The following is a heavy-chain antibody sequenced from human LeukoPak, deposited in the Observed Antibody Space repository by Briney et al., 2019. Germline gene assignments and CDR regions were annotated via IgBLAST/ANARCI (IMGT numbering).Heavy chain of an antibody. Sequence: ASVKVSCKASGGTFSSYAISWVRQAPGQGLEWMGRIIPILGIANYAQKFQGRVTITADKSTSTAYMELSSLRSEDTAVYYCARETRSPPHWGIDYWGQGTLVTVSS. CDR3: ARETRSPPHWGIDY. CDR1: GGTFSSYA. J-gene: IGHJ4*02. CDR2: IIPILGIA. V-gene: IGHV1-69*04. D-gene: IGHD7-27*01.